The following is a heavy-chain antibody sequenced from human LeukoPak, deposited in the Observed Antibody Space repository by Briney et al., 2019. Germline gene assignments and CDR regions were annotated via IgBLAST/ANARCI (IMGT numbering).Heavy chain of an antibody. CDR3: VTESAWLFDY. D-gene: IGHD5-12*01. CDR1: GFTFSDRY. V-gene: IGHV3-11*04. CDR2: ISPNADII. Sequence: GGSLRLSCAAGGFTFSDRYMSWIRQAPGKGMEWVAYISPNADIIHYADSVKGRFTISRDNAKNALFLQVNSLRDGDTALYHCVTESAWLFDYWGQGTLVTVSS. J-gene: IGHJ4*02.